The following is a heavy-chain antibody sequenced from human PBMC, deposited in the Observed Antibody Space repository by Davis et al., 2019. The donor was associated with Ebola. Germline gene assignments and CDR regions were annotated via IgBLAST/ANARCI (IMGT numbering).Heavy chain of an antibody. CDR3: ARVRYQVESYHRGLYGMDV. J-gene: IGHJ6*02. CDR2: IYYSGST. Sequence: SETLSLTCTVSGGSISSYYWSWIRQPPGKGLEWIGYIYYSGSTNYNPSLKSRVTISGDTSKNQFSLNVTSVTAADTAVYYCARVRYQVESYHRGLYGMDVWGQGTLVTVSS. D-gene: IGHD2-2*01. CDR1: GGSISSYY. V-gene: IGHV4-59*12.